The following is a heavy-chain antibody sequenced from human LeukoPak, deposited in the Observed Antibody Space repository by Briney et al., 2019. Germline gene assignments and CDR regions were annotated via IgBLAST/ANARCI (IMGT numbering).Heavy chain of an antibody. CDR2: ISAYNGNT. Sequence: GASVKVSCKASGYTFTSYGISWVRQAPGQGLEWMGWISAYNGNTNYAQELQGRVTMTTDTSTSTAYMELSSLRSDDTAVYYCARDYQRKLYLYYFDYWGQGTLVTVSS. CDR3: ARDYQRKLYLYYFDY. J-gene: IGHJ4*02. D-gene: IGHD2-2*01. CDR1: GYTFTSYG. V-gene: IGHV1-18*01.